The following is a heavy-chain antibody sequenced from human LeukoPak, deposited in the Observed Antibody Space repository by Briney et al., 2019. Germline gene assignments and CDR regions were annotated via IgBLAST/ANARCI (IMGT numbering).Heavy chain of an antibody. V-gene: IGHV3-53*01. CDR2: ICSDNT. CDR3: ARGSRGSYYIYYYYMDV. Sequence: GGSLRLSCAASGFTFSSYAMSWVRQAPGKGLEWVSFICSDNTHYSDSVKGRFTISRDNSKNTLYLQMNSLRAEDTAVYYCARGSRGSYYIYYYYMDVWGKGTTVTVSS. D-gene: IGHD1-26*01. CDR1: GFTFSSYA. J-gene: IGHJ6*03.